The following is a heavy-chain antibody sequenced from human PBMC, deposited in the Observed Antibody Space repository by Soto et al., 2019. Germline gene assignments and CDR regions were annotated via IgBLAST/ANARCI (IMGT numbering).Heavy chain of an antibody. J-gene: IGHJ4*02. CDR1: GFTFSTYG. CDR3: ERDQMGGTTNGY. CDR2: IWHDGSDK. V-gene: IGHV3-33*01. D-gene: IGHD2-8*01. Sequence: QVQLVESGGGVVQPGRSLRLSCAASGFTFSTYGMHWVRQAPGKGLEWVAVIWHDGSDKYYAASVKGRFTISRDNSKNTLDLQMNSLTAEDTAVYYCERDQMGGTTNGYWGQGALVTVSS.